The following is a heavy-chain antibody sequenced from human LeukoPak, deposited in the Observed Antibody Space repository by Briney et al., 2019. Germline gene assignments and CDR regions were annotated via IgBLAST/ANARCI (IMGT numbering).Heavy chain of an antibody. CDR2: IFTSGWT. Sequence: KPSETLSLTCTVSGASISSYYWSWVRQSPGKGLEWIGYIFTSGWTDYNPSLKSRVTMSVDTSKDQFSLKLSSVTAADTAVYYGARIGRYCSSTSCPWDNWFDPWGQGTLVTVSS. CDR3: ARIGRYCSSTSCPWDNWFDP. CDR1: GASISSYY. D-gene: IGHD2-2*01. J-gene: IGHJ5*02. V-gene: IGHV4-4*09.